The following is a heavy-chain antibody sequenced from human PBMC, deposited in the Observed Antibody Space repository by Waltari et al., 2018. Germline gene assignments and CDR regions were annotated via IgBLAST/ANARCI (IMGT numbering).Heavy chain of an antibody. J-gene: IGHJ6*02. Sequence: QVQLQESGPGLVKSSQTLSLTCTVSGGSIRSGDPYWNWIRPSPGKGLEWIGYVYYTGSTYYNPSLKSRLNISVDTSKSQFTLSLYSVTAADTAVYYCARDRGPGEYYYGMDVWGQGTTVIVSS. CDR1: GGSIRSGDPY. V-gene: IGHV4-30-4*01. CDR2: VYYTGST. CDR3: ARDRGPGEYYYGMDV. D-gene: IGHD2-15*01.